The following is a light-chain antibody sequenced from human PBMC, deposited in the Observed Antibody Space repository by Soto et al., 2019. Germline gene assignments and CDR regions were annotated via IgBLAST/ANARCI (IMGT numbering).Light chain of an antibody. CDR1: QNISSY. CDR3: QQSYSTPLT. J-gene: IGKJ4*01. V-gene: IGKV1-39*01. Sequence: DIQMTQSPSSLCACLGDRVTITCRASQNISSYLNWFQQKPGKAPKLLIYAASSLQSGVPSRFSGSGSGTDFTLTISSLQPEDFATYYCQQSYSTPLTFGGGTKVDIK. CDR2: AAS.